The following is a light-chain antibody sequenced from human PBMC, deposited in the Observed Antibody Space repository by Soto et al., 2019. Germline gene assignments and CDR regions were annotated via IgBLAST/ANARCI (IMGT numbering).Light chain of an antibody. Sequence: QSALTQPASVSAAPGQSITISCTGTSSDVGSYNLVSWYQQHPGKAPKLMIYEGSKRPSGVSNRFSGSKSGNTASLTISGLQAEDEADYYCCSYAGSSTVFGGGTKVTVL. J-gene: IGLJ2*01. CDR2: EGS. V-gene: IGLV2-23*01. CDR1: SSDVGSYNL. CDR3: CSYAGSSTV.